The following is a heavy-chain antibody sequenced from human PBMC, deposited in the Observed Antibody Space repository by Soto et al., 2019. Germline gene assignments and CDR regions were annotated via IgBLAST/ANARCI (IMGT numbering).Heavy chain of an antibody. CDR3: ARDFTTVISGTFAFFFDY. D-gene: IGHD4-4*01. CDR2: ISYDGSNK. Sequence: GSLRLSCAASGFTFSSYAMHWVRQAPGKGLEWVAVISYDGSNKYYADSVKGRFTISRDNSKNTLYLQMNSLRAEDTAVYYCARDFTTVISGTFAFFFDYWGQGTLVTVSS. CDR1: GFTFSSYA. J-gene: IGHJ4*02. V-gene: IGHV3-30-3*01.